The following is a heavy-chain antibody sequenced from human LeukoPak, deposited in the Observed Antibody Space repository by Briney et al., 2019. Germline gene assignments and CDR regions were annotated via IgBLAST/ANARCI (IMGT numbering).Heavy chain of an antibody. J-gene: IGHJ6*02. D-gene: IGHD2-2*01. CDR1: GFTFSSYA. V-gene: IGHV3-23*01. CDR2: ISGGGDST. Sequence: PGGSLRLSCAASGFTFSSYAMSWVRQAPGKGLEWVSAISGGGDSTFYADSVKGRCTIARDNSKHTLSLQMRSLRAEDTAIYYCAKEEYSTRYYYYGMDVWGQGTTVTVSS. CDR3: AKEEYSTRYYYYGMDV.